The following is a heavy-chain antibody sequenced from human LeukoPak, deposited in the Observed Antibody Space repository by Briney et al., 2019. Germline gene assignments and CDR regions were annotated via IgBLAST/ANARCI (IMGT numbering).Heavy chain of an antibody. CDR1: GFIFSDYY. J-gene: IGHJ4*02. CDR2: ISSSGSTI. D-gene: IGHD2-2*01. V-gene: IGHV3-11*01. CDR3: ASTRMFDY. Sequence: GGSLRLSCTASGFIFSDYYMSWIHQAPGKGLECVSYISSSGSTIYYADSVKGRFTISRDNAKNSLYLKMNSLRAEDTAIYYCASTRMFDYWGQGTLVTVSS.